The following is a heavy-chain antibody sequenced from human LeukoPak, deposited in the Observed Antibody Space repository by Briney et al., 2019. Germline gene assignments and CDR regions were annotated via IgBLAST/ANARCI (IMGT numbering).Heavy chain of an antibody. CDR3: ARRPLRQWVTTEIDY. J-gene: IGHJ4*02. CDR1: GGSISSSSYY. V-gene: IGHV4-39*01. CDR2: IYYSGST. D-gene: IGHD1-1*01. Sequence: SETLYLTCTVSGGSISSSSYYWGWIRQPPGKGLEWIGSIYYSGSTYYNPPLKSRVTISVATSKNQFSLKLSSVTAADTAVYYCARRPLRQWVTTEIDYWGQGTLVTVSS.